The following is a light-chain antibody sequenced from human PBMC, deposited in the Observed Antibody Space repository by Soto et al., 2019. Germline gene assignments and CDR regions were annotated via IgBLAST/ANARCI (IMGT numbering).Light chain of an antibody. Sequence: QSVLTQPPSASGTPGQRVTISCSGSSSNIGSNTVNWYQQLPGTAPKLLIYSNNQRPSGVPDRFSGSKSGTSASLAISGLQSEDEADYYCAAWDDSLNALFGGGTNSPS. J-gene: IGLJ3*02. CDR1: SSNIGSNT. CDR2: SNN. CDR3: AAWDDSLNAL. V-gene: IGLV1-44*01.